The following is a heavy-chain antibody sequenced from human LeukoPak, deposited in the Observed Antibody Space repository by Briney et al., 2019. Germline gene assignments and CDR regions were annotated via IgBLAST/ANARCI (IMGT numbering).Heavy chain of an antibody. Sequence: GGSLRLSCAASGFTFSSYGMHWVRQAPGKGLEWVANIKQDGSEKYYVDSVKGRFTISRDNVKNSLYLQMNSLRAEDTAVYYCAREDAWGQGTLVTVSS. CDR2: IKQDGSEK. J-gene: IGHJ4*02. D-gene: IGHD2-8*01. V-gene: IGHV3-7*01. CDR3: AREDA. CDR1: GFTFSSYG.